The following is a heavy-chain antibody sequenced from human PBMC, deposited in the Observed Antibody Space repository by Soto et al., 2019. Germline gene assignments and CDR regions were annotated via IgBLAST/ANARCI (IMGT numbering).Heavy chain of an antibody. CDR2: IDPSDSHT. D-gene: IGHD2-8*02. V-gene: IGHV5-10-1*01. Sequence: GESLKISCKASGYSFASYWISWVRQMPGKGLEWMGRIDPSDSHTNYSPSFQGHVTISADKSINTAYLQWNSLQASDTAIYYCARQACTGNRCCVIQNWFALWGKGTLVTVSS. CDR1: GYSFASYW. CDR3: ARQACTGNRCCVIQNWFAL. J-gene: IGHJ5*02.